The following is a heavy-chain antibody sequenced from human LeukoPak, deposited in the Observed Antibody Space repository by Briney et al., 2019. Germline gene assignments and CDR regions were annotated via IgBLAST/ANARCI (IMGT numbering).Heavy chain of an antibody. J-gene: IGHJ6*03. CDR3: AGTAQRSGYYYWVGYYYYYMDV. CDR2: FYYSGNT. Sequence: SETLSLTCILSRGSLSIYFWSWIRQPPGKGLEWVGYFYYSGNTKYNLPPTRRVTIPLDTTKHKFPLKLNSVTYAHTTVFYCAGTAQRSGYYYWVGYYYYYMDVWGKGTTVTVSS. V-gene: IGHV4-59*01. CDR1: RGSLSIYF. D-gene: IGHD3-22*01.